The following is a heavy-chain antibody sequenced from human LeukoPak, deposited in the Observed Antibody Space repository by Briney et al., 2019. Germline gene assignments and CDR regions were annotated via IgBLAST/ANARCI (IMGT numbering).Heavy chain of an antibody. V-gene: IGHV1-69*05. CDR1: GYTFTSYG. CDR3: ARASYYYDSSEKSAFDI. J-gene: IGHJ3*02. D-gene: IGHD3-22*01. Sequence: GASVKVSCKASGYTFTSYGISWVRQAPGQGLEWMGRIIPIFGTANYAQKFQGRVTITTDESTSTAYMELSSLRSEDTAVYYCARASYYYDSSEKSAFDIWGQGTMVTVSS. CDR2: IIPIFGTA.